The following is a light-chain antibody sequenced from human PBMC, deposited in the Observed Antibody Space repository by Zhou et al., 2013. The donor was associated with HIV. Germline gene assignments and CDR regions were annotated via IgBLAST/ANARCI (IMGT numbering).Light chain of an antibody. CDR2: AAS. V-gene: IGKV1-NL1*01. Sequence: IQMTQSPSSLSASVGDRVTITCRASQDITHSLAWYQQRPGKAPKLLVYAASRLESGVPSRFSGSGSGTDFTLTISSLQPEDCATYYCQKYDRVPLTFGPGTKVEIK. CDR1: QDITHS. CDR3: QKYDRVPLT. J-gene: IGKJ3*01.